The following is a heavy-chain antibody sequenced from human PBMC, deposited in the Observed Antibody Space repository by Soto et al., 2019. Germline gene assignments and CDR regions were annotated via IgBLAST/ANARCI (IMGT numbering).Heavy chain of an antibody. V-gene: IGHV1-18*04. D-gene: IGHD6-19*01. Sequence: ASVKVSCKASGYTFSSYGMSWVRQAPGQGLEWMGWISPEGGYSKVAQKLQGRVTLTTERSTNTSYMELTGLRSDDTAVYYCARYQVAVAGADHWFDPWGQGTLVTVS. J-gene: IGHJ5*02. CDR1: GYTFSSYG. CDR3: ARYQVAVAGADHWFDP. CDR2: ISPEGGYS.